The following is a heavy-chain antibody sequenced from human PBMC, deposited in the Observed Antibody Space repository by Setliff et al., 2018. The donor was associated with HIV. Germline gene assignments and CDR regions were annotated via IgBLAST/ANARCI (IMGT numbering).Heavy chain of an antibody. V-gene: IGHV3-30*18. J-gene: IGHJ6*02. CDR1: GFTFSSYA. Sequence: GGSLRLSCAASGFTFSSYAMNRVRQAPGKGLEWVAVISYDGSNKYYADSVKGRFTISRDNSKNTLYLQMNSLRAEDTAVYYCAKDSSSWSRGMDVWGQGSTVTVSS. D-gene: IGHD6-13*01. CDR3: AKDSSSWSRGMDV. CDR2: ISYDGSNK.